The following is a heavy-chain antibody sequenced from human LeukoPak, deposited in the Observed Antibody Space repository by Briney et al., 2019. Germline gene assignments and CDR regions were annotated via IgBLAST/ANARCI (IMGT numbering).Heavy chain of an antibody. CDR1: GGSISSYY. Sequence: SETLSLTCTVSGGSISSYYWSWIRQPPGKGLEWIGYIYYSGSTNYNPSLKSRVTISADTSKNQFSLKLSSVTAADTAVYYCAREVDTAMGNPFDYWGQGTLVTVSS. V-gene: IGHV4-59*01. J-gene: IGHJ4*02. D-gene: IGHD5-18*01. CDR2: IYYSGST. CDR3: AREVDTAMGNPFDY.